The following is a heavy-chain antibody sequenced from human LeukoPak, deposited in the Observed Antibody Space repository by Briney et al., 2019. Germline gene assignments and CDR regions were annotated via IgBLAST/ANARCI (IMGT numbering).Heavy chain of an antibody. CDR3: ARQLPTAAADTRGYFDY. D-gene: IGHD6-25*01. V-gene: IGHV4-39*01. CDR2: LYYGENS. J-gene: IGHJ4*02. Sequence: KSSETLSLTCTVSGGPISFISSSTYYGGWIRQAPGKGLEWIGSLYYGENSHYNPSLKSRATLSVDTSNNQFSLKLTSVTAADAAVYFCARQLPTAAADTRGYFDYWGQGTVVTVSS. CDR1: GGPISFISSSTYY.